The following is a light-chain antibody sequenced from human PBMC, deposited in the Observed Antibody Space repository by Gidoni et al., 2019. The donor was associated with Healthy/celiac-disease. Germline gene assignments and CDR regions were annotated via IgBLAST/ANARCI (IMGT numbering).Light chain of an antibody. CDR3: QQRSNWPPGT. CDR2: DAS. CDR1: QSVSSY. V-gene: IGKV3-11*01. Sequence: EIVLTQAPATLSSSPGERATLLCRVSQSVSSYLAWYQQKPGQEPRLLIYDASNRATGIPARFSGSGSGTDFTITISSLEAEDFAVYYCQQRSNWPPGTFGGGTKVEIK. J-gene: IGKJ4*01.